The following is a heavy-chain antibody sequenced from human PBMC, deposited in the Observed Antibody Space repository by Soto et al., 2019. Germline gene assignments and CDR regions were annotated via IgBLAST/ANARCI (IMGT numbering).Heavy chain of an antibody. CDR3: ARVGGGLASLGYYGMDV. Sequence: GASVKVSCKASGYTFIGYYIHWVRHAPGQGLEWMGWINPNSGGTNYAQRFQGWVTMTRDRSISTAYMELSRLKSDDTAVYYCARVGGGLASLGYYGMDVWGQGTTVTVSS. V-gene: IGHV1-2*04. CDR2: INPNSGGT. CDR1: GYTFIGYY. J-gene: IGHJ6*02. D-gene: IGHD3-10*01.